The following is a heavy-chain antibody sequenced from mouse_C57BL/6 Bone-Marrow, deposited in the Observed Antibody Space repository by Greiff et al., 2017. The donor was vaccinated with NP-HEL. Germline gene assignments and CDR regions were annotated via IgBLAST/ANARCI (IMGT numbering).Heavy chain of an antibody. J-gene: IGHJ1*03. CDR3: ARMGITTADWYFDV. Sequence: QVQLQQPGPEPVKPGASVKISCKASGYAFSSSWMNWVKQRPGKGLEWIGRIYPGDGDTNYNGKFKGKATLTADKSSSTAYMQLSSLTSEDSAVYFCARMGITTADWYFDVWGTGTTVTVSS. CDR2: IYPGDGDT. D-gene: IGHD1-1*01. CDR1: GYAFSSSW. V-gene: IGHV1-82*01.